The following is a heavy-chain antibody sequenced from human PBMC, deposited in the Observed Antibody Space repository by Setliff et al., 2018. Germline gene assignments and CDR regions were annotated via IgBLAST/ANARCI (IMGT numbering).Heavy chain of an antibody. D-gene: IGHD1-26*01. J-gene: IGHJ5*02. CDR2: ISTDGSSI. CDR3: ARVGSKPQLGWFDP. CDR1: GFTFSTYW. Sequence: GGSLRLSCVTSGFTFSTYWMHWVRQAPGQGLVWVARISTDGSSITYADSVKGRFTISRDNARNTLYLQMNSLTAEDTAVYYCARVGSKPQLGWFDPWDQGTLVTVSS. V-gene: IGHV3-74*03.